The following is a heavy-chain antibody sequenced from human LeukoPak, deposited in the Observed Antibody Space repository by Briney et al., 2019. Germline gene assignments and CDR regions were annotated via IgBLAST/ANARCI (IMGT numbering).Heavy chain of an antibody. Sequence: QPGGSLRLSYVATGFSFSAYIMHWVRQAPGKGLEYVSAIRSDGSSTFYPNSVKGRFTISRDNSKSTLYLQMGSLRAEDTAVYYCTRRYGGHSGWAGYHDSWGQGTLVTVSS. D-gene: IGHD6-19*01. CDR3: TRRYGGHSGWAGYHDS. V-gene: IGHV3-64*01. J-gene: IGHJ4*02. CDR1: GFSFSAYI. CDR2: IRSDGSST.